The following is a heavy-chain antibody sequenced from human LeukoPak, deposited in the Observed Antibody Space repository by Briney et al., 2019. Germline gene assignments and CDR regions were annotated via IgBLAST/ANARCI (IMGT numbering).Heavy chain of an antibody. J-gene: IGHJ4*02. Sequence: GGSLRLSCAASGFTFSSYWMTWVRQAPGKGLDWVANINQDGSEEYYVDSVKGRFTISRDNAKNSLYLQMNSLRAEDTAVYYCARDGLPAAGDYWGQGTLVTVSS. V-gene: IGHV3-7*01. D-gene: IGHD6-13*01. CDR1: GFTFSSYW. CDR2: INQDGSEE. CDR3: ARDGLPAAGDY.